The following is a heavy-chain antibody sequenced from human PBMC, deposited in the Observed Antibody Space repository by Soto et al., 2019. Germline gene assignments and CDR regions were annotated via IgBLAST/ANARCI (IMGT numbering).Heavy chain of an antibody. V-gene: IGHV3-7*01. D-gene: IGHD3-10*01. CDR3: ARGSGSSYFDF. J-gene: IGHJ4*02. Sequence: GGSLRLSCAASALTFRNNWMSWVRQAPGKGLEWVANINQDGSERSYVDSVKGRFTISRDRAKNSVYLHLSSLRAGDTAVYFCARGSGSSYFDFWGQGTLVTVSS. CDR2: INQDGSER. CDR1: ALTFRNNW.